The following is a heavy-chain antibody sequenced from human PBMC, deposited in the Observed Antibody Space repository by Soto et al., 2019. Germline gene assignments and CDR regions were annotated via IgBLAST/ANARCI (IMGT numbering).Heavy chain of an antibody. J-gene: IGHJ4*02. Sequence: SETLSLTCPVSGGSISSSDYFWSWIRQPPGKGLEWIGHVYNSGYTYYDPSLKSRVSISIDTSKNHFSLKLSSVTAADTAVYYCARIVDAYNYPFDYWGPGTLVTVSS. CDR1: GGSISSSDYF. CDR3: ARIVDAYNYPFDY. D-gene: IGHD5-12*01. CDR2: VYNSGYT. V-gene: IGHV4-30-4*01.